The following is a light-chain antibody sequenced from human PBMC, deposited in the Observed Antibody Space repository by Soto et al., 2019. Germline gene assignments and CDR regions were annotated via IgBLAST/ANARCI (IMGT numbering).Light chain of an antibody. CDR3: QQSYSTPYT. V-gene: IGKV1-39*01. CDR2: AAS. Sequence: DIQMTQSPSSLSASVGDRVTITCRASQSISSYLNWYQQKPGKAPKLLIYAASSLQSGVPSRFSGSGSGTDFTPTISSLQPEDFATYYCQQSYSTPYTFGQGTKLAIK. J-gene: IGKJ2*01. CDR1: QSISSY.